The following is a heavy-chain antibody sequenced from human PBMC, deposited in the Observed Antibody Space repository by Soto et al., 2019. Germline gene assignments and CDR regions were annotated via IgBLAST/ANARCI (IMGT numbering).Heavy chain of an antibody. V-gene: IGHV6-1*01. Sequence: SQTLSLTCAISGDSVSSNSAAWNWIRQSPSRGLEWLGRTYYRSKWYNDYAVSVKSRITINPDTSKNQFSLQLNSVTPEDTAVYYCARDRGHSSRWYLGPVGNWFDPWGQGTLVTVSS. CDR1: GDSVSSNSAA. CDR3: ARDRGHSSRWYLGPVGNWFDP. D-gene: IGHD6-13*01. CDR2: TYYRSKWYN. J-gene: IGHJ5*02.